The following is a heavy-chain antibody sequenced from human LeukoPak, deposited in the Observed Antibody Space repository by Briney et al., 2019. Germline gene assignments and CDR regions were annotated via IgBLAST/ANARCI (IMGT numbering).Heavy chain of an antibody. J-gene: IGHJ1*01. D-gene: IGHD3-22*01. V-gene: IGHV4-59*01. CDR2: IYYSGST. CDR1: GGSISSYY. Sequence: ETPSLTCTVSGGSISSYYWSWIWQSPGKGLEWIGYIYYSGSTNYNPSLKSRVTISVDTSKNQFSLKLCSVTAADTAVYYCASNYYDSSGYYLVYFQHWAQGTLVTVSS. CDR3: ASNYYDSSGYYLVYFQH.